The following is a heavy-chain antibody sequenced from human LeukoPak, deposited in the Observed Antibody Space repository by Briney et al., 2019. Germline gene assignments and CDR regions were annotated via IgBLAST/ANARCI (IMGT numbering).Heavy chain of an antibody. Sequence: GGSLGLSCAASRFTFDDYGMSWVRQAPGKGLEWVSGINWNGGSTVYADSVKGRFTISRDNAKNSLYLQMNSLRAEDTALYYCARAAYCGGDCYISLFDYWGQGTLVTVSS. CDR3: ARAAYCGGDCYISLFDY. V-gene: IGHV3-20*04. J-gene: IGHJ4*02. CDR2: INWNGGST. CDR1: RFTFDDYG. D-gene: IGHD2-21*01.